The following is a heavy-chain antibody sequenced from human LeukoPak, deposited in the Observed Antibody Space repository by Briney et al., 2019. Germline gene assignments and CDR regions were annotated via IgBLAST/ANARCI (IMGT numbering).Heavy chain of an antibody. D-gene: IGHD1-26*01. Sequence: GSLRLSCTASGFNFGDYAMTWIRQPPGKGLEWIGYIYYSGSTNYNPSLKSRVTISVDTSKNQFSLKLSSVTAADTAVYYCARDRERSPYYYMDVWGKGTTVTVSS. CDR1: GFNFGDYA. J-gene: IGHJ6*03. V-gene: IGHV4-59*01. CDR2: IYYSGST. CDR3: ARDRERSPYYYMDV.